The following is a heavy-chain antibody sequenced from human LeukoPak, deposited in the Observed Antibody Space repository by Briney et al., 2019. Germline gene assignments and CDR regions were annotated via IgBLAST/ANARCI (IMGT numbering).Heavy chain of an antibody. CDR3: ARDIYGGNSYYFDY. D-gene: IGHD4-23*01. CDR1: GGSISSYY. CDR2: IYTSGST. J-gene: IGHJ4*02. Sequence: SETLSLTCTVSGGSISSYYWSWIRQPAGKGLEWIGRIYTSGSTNYNPSLKSRVTMSADTSKNQFSLKLSSVTAADTAVYYCARDIYGGNSYYFDYWGQGTLVTVSS. V-gene: IGHV4-4*07.